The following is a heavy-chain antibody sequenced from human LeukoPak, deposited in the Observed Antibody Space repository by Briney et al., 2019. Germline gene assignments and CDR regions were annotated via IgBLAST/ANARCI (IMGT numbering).Heavy chain of an antibody. D-gene: IGHD2/OR15-2a*01. Sequence: EASVKVSCKASGYTFTSYGISWVRQAPGQGLEWMGWINPNSGGTNYAQKFQGRVTMTRDTSISTAYMELSRLRSDDTAVYYCAREDNTRGDYWGQGTLVTVSS. V-gene: IGHV1-2*02. CDR3: AREDNTRGDY. CDR2: INPNSGGT. CDR1: GYTFTSYG. J-gene: IGHJ4*02.